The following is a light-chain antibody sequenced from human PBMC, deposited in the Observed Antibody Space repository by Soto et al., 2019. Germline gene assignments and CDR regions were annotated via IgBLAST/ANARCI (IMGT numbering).Light chain of an antibody. CDR3: AAWDDRMSAYV. J-gene: IGLJ1*01. CDR1: ISNIGSNP. CDR2: RNN. Sequence: QSMLTQPPSASWTPGQRVTISFSGGISNIGSNPVYWHQHLPGTAPKLLVYRNNQRPSGVPDRFSDSKSGTSAFLDISGLRSEDEADYYCAAWDDRMSAYVFGTGTKVTVL. V-gene: IGLV1-47*01.